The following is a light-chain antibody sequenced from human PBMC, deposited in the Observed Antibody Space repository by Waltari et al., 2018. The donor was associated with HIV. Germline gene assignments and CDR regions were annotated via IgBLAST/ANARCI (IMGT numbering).Light chain of an antibody. V-gene: IGKV2-28*01. CDR1: QSLLKTNGYYY. J-gene: IGKJ1*01. Sequence: DIALVQAPVSLSVSPGKSASLSCRSSQSLLKTNGYYYLDWYLQKPGQSPQLLIYLASTRAPGVPDRFNGRGSGTDFTLTISRVQPEDVGVFYCMQSLQTPAFGQGTRMEI. CDR3: MQSLQTPA. CDR2: LAS.